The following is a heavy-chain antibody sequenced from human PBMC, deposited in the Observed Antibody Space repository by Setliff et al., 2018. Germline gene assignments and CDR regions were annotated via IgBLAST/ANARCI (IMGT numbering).Heavy chain of an antibody. CDR1: GGSLRGNAIF. J-gene: IGHJ4*02. V-gene: IGHV4-39*01. Sequence: SETLSLTCTVSGGSLRGNAIFWGWIRQPPGKGLEWIGSIYYTGDPYYNPSLKSRVTISADTSNNQFSLKLDSVIVADTAVYYCASNPFNSGPPYYFDYWGQGTLVTVSS. CDR3: ASNPFNSGPPYYFDY. D-gene: IGHD6-19*01. CDR2: IYYTGDP.